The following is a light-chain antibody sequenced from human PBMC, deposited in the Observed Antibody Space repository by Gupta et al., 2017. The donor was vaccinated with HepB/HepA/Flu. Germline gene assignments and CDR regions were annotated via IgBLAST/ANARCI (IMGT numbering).Light chain of an antibody. V-gene: IGKV3-20*01. J-gene: IGKJ1*01. Sequence: IALTQSPGTLSLSPGERATLSCRASQSVSSSYLACYQQKPGQATRLLIDGASSTATSIPGRFSGSSSGAYFTITISMLAPEDFAVYYCQQYGRSPGTFGQGTKLEIK. CDR1: QSVSSSY. CDR2: GAS. CDR3: QQYGRSPGT.